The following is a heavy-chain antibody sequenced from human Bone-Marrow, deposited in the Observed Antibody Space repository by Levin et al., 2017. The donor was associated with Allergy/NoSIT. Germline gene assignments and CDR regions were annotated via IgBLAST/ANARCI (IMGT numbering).Heavy chain of an antibody. J-gene: IGHJ4*02. CDR2: IYSAGST. CDR3: ARGGDYGNY. CDR1: GFTVSNNY. Sequence: LSLTCAASGFTVSNNYMRWVRPPPGKGLEWVSLIYSAGSTYYADSVKGRFTISRDKSKNTLYLQMNSLRAEDTAVYYCARGGDYGNYWGQGTLVTVSS. V-gene: IGHV3-66*01. D-gene: IGHD4/OR15-4a*01.